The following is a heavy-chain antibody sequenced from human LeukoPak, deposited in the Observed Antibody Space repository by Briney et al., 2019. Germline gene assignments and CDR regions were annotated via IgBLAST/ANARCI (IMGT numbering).Heavy chain of an antibody. CDR3: ARVRGWWQLPRVIDY. CDR1: GYSISSGYY. CDR2: ICHSGST. D-gene: IGHD1-26*01. Sequence: PSETLSLTCAVSGYSISSGYYWGWIRQPPGKGLEWIGSICHSGSTYYNPSLKSRVTISVDTSKNQFSLKLSSVTAADTAVYYCARVRGWWQLPRVIDYWGQGTLVTVSS. J-gene: IGHJ4*02. V-gene: IGHV4-38-2*01.